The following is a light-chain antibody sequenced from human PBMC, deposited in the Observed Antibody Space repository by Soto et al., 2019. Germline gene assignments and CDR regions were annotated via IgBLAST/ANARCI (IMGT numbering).Light chain of an antibody. CDR1: QSVRNTY. J-gene: IGKJ4*01. V-gene: IGKV3-20*01. Sequence: EIVLTQSPGTLSLSPGESATLSCRASQSVRNTYLAWYQQKPGQAPRLLIHGASSRATGIPDRFSGSGSGTDFTLTISRLEPEDFAVYYCQQYGSSPLTFGGGTKVDIK. CDR2: GAS. CDR3: QQYGSSPLT.